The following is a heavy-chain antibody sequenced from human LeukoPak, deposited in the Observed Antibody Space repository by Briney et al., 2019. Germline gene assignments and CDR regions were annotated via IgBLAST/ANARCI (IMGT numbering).Heavy chain of an antibody. CDR2: ISSSSSYI. CDR1: GFTFSSYS. Sequence: GGSLRLSCAASGFTFSSYSMNWVRQAPGKGLEWVSSISSSSSYIYYADSVKGRFTISRDNAKNTLNLQMNSLRAEDTAVYYCARDLGQYYDTSDNWFDPWGQGTLVTISS. D-gene: IGHD3-22*01. V-gene: IGHV3-21*01. J-gene: IGHJ5*02. CDR3: ARDLGQYYDTSDNWFDP.